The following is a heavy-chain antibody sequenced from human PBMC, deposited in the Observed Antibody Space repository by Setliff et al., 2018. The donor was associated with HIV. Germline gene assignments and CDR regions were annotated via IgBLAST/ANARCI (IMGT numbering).Heavy chain of an antibody. CDR1: GFTFSASA. CDR3: ARDRGYPDSFNI. CDR2: INSDGSSR. Sequence: PGGSLRLSCTTSGFTFSASAIHWVRRAPGKGLVWVSRINSDGSSRRYADSVRGRLTISRDNAKNTLYLQMNSLTAEDTAVYYCARDRGYPDSFNIWGQGTTVTVSS. D-gene: IGHD2-15*01. J-gene: IGHJ3*02. V-gene: IGHV3-74*01.